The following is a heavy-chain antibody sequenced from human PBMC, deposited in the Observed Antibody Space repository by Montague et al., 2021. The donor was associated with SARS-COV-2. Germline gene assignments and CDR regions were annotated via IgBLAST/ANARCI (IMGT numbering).Heavy chain of an antibody. Sequence: SLRLSCAASGFTFSSYAMHWVRQAPGKGLEWVAVISYDGSNKYYVDSVKGRFTISRDSSKNTLYLQMNSLRAEDTAVYYCARSHGGSYYNAFDYWGQGTLVTVSS. CDR2: ISYDGSNK. J-gene: IGHJ4*02. CDR3: ARSHGGSYYNAFDY. CDR1: GFTFSSYA. D-gene: IGHD1-26*01. V-gene: IGHV3-30*04.